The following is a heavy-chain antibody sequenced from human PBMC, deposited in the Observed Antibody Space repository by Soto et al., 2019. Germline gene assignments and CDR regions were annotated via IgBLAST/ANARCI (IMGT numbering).Heavy chain of an antibody. V-gene: IGHV3-48*02. D-gene: IGHD2-21*02. CDR3: ARLPKGSLVTA. CDR2: ISSISDNT. CDR1: GFSFSDYS. J-gene: IGHJ4*02. Sequence: EVQLVESGGGLVFPGGSLRLSCVASGFSFSDYSMNWVRQAPGQGLEWVSYISSISDNTQYADSVKGRFTVSRDNAKNSLFLQMDSLRDEDTAIYYCARLPKGSLVTAWGQGTQVTVSS.